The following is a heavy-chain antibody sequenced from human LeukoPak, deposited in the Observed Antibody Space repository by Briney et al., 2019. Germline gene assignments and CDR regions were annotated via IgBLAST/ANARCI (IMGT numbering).Heavy chain of an antibody. CDR1: GASISSHY. Sequence: SETLSLTCTVTGASISSHYWCWIRQTPGTGLEWIGDIYNRGSTTYNPSLKSRVSISVDTSRNQFSLNLRSVTAADTAVYYCAKIEVGRFDPWGQGTLVTVSS. CDR3: AKIEVGRFDP. J-gene: IGHJ5*02. CDR2: IYNRGST. V-gene: IGHV4-59*11. D-gene: IGHD1-26*01.